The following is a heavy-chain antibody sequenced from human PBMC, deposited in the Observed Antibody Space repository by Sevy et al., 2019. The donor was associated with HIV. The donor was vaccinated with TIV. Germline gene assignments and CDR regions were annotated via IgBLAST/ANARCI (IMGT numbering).Heavy chain of an antibody. CDR2: INHSGST. Sequence: SETLSLTCAVYCGSFSGYYWSWIRQPPGKGLEWIGEINHSGSTNYNPSLKSRVTISVDTSKNQFSLKLSSVTAADTAVYYCARAGGTTVTTSDYYYGMDVWGQGTTVTVSS. J-gene: IGHJ6*02. D-gene: IGHD4-17*01. V-gene: IGHV4-34*01. CDR1: CGSFSGYY. CDR3: ARAGGTTVTTSDYYYGMDV.